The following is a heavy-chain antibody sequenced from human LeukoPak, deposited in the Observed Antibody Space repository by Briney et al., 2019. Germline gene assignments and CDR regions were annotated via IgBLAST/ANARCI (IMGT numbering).Heavy chain of an antibody. Sequence: GGSLRLSCAASGFTFSSYSMNWVRQAPGKGLEWVSYISSSSDTIYYADSVKGRFTISRDNAKNSLSLQMNSLRAEDTAVYYCARGITYYYDSSGYYDDYWGQGTLVTVSS. CDR1: GFTFSSYS. V-gene: IGHV3-48*01. CDR2: ISSSSDTI. J-gene: IGHJ4*02. D-gene: IGHD3-22*01. CDR3: ARGITYYYDSSGYYDDY.